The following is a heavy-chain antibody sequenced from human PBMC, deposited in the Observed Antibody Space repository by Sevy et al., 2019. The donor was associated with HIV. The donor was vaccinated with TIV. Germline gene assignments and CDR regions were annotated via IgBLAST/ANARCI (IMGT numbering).Heavy chain of an antibody. J-gene: IGHJ3*02. CDR3: ASLPNNYYDSSGSSGDDAFDI. D-gene: IGHD3-22*01. V-gene: IGHV3-11*04. Sequence: GGSLRLSCAASGFTFSDYYMSWIRQAPGKGLEWLSYISGSDNTIYYADSVKGRFTVSRDNAKNTLYLQMNSLRAEDTAVYYCASLPNNYYDSSGSSGDDAFDIWGQGTMVTVSS. CDR2: ISGSDNTI. CDR1: GFTFSDYY.